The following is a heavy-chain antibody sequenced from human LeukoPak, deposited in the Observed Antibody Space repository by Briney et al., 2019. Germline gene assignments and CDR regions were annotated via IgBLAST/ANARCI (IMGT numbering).Heavy chain of an antibody. V-gene: IGHV3-30*09. CDR3: ARAQHRGWGFDY. D-gene: IGHD1-26*01. CDR1: GFTFSSYA. Sequence: GRSLRLSCANTGFTFSSYAMHWVRQAPGKWLEWVAVILYDGSNEYYADSVKGRFAISRDTSQNTLHLQMNSLRAEDTAVYYCARAQHRGWGFDYWGQGTLVTVSS. CDR2: ILYDGSNE. J-gene: IGHJ4*02.